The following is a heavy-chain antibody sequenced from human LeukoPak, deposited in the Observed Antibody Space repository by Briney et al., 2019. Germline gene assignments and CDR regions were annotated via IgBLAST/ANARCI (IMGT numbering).Heavy chain of an antibody. D-gene: IGHD3-22*01. J-gene: IGHJ3*02. CDR1: GGSISRSSYY. CDR3: ARVKNYYDSSGYYNGAFDI. CDR2: ISYSGST. V-gene: IGHV4-39*07. Sequence: SETLSLTCTVSGGSISRSSYYWGWIRQPPGKGLEWIGSISYSGSTYYNPSLKSRVTISVDTSKNQFSLNLSSVTAADTAVYYCARVKNYYDSSGYYNGAFDIWGQGTMVTVSS.